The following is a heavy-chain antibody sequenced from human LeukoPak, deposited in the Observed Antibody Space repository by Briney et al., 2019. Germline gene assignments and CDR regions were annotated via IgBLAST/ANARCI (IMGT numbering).Heavy chain of an antibody. V-gene: IGHV4-59*08. D-gene: IGHD6-13*01. CDR1: GGSISSYY. J-gene: IGHJ4*02. Sequence: SETLSLTCTVSGGSISSYYWSWIRQPPGKGLEWIGYIYYSGRTNYNPSLKSRVTISVDTSKNQFSLKLSSVTAADTAVYYCARRGSRSWHFDYWGQGARVTVSS. CDR3: ARRGSRSWHFDY. CDR2: IYYSGRT.